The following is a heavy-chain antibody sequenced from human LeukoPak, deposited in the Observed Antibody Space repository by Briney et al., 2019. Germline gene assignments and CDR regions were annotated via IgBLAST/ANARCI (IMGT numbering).Heavy chain of an antibody. CDR3: AKLYCSSSSCSRGGYFDY. CDR2: ISASGP. V-gene: IGHV3-23*01. CDR1: GFTFSRLA. Sequence: PGGSLRLSCAASGFTFSRLAMTWVRQAPGKGLEWVSTISASGPYYADAVKGRFTISRDNSKNTLYLQMNSLRAEDTAVYYCAKLYCSSSSCSRGGYFDYWGRGTLVTVSS. D-gene: IGHD2-2*01. J-gene: IGHJ4*02.